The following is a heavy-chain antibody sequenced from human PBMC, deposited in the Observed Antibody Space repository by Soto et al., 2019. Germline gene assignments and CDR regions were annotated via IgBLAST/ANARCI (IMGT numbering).Heavy chain of an antibody. Sequence: QVHLVQSGAAVKKPGASVKVSCKASGYTFTSYGITWVRQAPGQGLEWIGWISAHNGNTDYAQKLQGRVIVTRDTSTSTAYMELRSLISDDTAVYYCARGRYGDYWGQGALVTASS. CDR2: ISAHNGNT. D-gene: IGHD1-1*01. V-gene: IGHV1-18*01. CDR3: ARGRYGDY. CDR1: GYTFTSYG. J-gene: IGHJ4*02.